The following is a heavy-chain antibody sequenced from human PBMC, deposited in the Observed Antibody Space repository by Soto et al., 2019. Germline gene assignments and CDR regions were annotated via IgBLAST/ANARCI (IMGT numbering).Heavy chain of an antibody. V-gene: IGHV1-69*11. CDR2: LIPFIGTA. J-gene: IGHJ6*02. CDR3: ARGIVVVPADIPDYYYYGMDV. D-gene: IGHD2-2*01. CDR1: GGTFSSYA. Sequence: GASVKVSCKASGGTFSSYAINWVRQAPGRGLEWMGRLIPFIGTANYAQKFQGRVTITADESTSTAYMELTSLRSEDTAVYYCARGIVVVPADIPDYYYYGMDVWGQGTTVTVSS.